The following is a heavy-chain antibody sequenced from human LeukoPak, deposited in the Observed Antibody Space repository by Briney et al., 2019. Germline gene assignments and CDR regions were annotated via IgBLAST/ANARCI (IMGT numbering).Heavy chain of an antibody. J-gene: IGHJ4*02. CDR1: GGTFSSYT. D-gene: IGHD2-2*01. Sequence: SVKVSCKASGGTFSSYTISWVRQAPGQGLEWMGRIIPVLGIANYAQKFQGRVTITADKSTSTAYMELSSLRSEDTAVYYCASHCSSTSCQDYWGQGTLVTVSS. CDR2: IIPVLGIA. V-gene: IGHV1-69*02. CDR3: ASHCSSTSCQDY.